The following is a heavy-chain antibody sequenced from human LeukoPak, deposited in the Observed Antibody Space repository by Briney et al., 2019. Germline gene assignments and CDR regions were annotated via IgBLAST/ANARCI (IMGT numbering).Heavy chain of an antibody. CDR3: ATGLLWFGELLDIDY. D-gene: IGHD3-10*01. CDR2: ISAYNGNT. CDR1: GFTFSRSG. V-gene: IGHV1-18*01. J-gene: IGHJ4*02. Sequence: VGSLKVSCEGSGFTFSRSGISGGRQGPGQRGGGVGWISAYNGNTNYAQKLQGRVTMTTDTSTSTAYMELRSLRSDDTAVYYCATGLLWFGELLDIDYWGQGTLVTVSS.